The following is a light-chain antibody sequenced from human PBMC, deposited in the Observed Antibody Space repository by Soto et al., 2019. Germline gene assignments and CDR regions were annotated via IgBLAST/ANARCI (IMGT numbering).Light chain of an antibody. Sequence: EIVMTQSPATLSLSPGERATLSCRASQTIDNTLAWYQRKPGQAPRLLIYDASTRATGVPARFSGSGSGTEFTLTISSLQSEDFAVYYCQHYNNWPPWTFGQGTKVDI. CDR3: QHYNNWPPWT. J-gene: IGKJ1*01. V-gene: IGKV3-15*01. CDR1: QTIDNT. CDR2: DAS.